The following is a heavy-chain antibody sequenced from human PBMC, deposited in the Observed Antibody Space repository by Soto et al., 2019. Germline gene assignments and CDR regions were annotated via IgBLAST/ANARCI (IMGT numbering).Heavy chain of an antibody. J-gene: IGHJ5*02. CDR3: AKDRGRLLWFGELLFDP. CDR2: ISGSGGST. V-gene: IGHV3-23*01. Sequence: GGSLRLSCAASGFTFSSYAMSWVRQAPGKGLEWVSAISGSGGSTYYADSVKGRFTISRDNSKNTLYLQMNSLRAEDTAVYYCAKDRGRLLWFGELLFDPWGQGTLVTVSS. D-gene: IGHD3-10*01. CDR1: GFTFSSYA.